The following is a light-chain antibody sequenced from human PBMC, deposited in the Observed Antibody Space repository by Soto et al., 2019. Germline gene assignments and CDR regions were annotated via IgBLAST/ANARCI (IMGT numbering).Light chain of an antibody. Sequence: QSVLTQPPSVSGAPGQRVTISCTGSRSNIGAGYDVHWYQQLPGTAPKLLIYGNSNRPSGVPDRFSGSKSGTSVSLAITGLQAEDEADYYCQSYDSSLSGWVFGGGTKVTVL. J-gene: IGLJ3*02. CDR2: GNS. CDR3: QSYDSSLSGWV. V-gene: IGLV1-40*01. CDR1: RSNIGAGYD.